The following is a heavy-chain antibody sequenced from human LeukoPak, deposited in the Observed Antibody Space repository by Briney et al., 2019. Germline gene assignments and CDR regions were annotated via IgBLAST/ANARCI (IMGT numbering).Heavy chain of an antibody. CDR3: ARIPTNAVPTAHNGFDI. CDR1: VHSIGSTNYD. D-gene: IGHD1-1*01. Sequence: PSETLSLTFTVAVHSIGSTNYDSGWIRQPPGNGLDWTANIYYSVSTYYHPSLNSQQTISLDTSKNQFSLRLNYVTAADTSIYYCARIPTNAVPTAHNGFDIWGQGTMLTVSS. J-gene: IGHJ3*02. CDR2: IYYSVST. V-gene: IGHV4-39*01.